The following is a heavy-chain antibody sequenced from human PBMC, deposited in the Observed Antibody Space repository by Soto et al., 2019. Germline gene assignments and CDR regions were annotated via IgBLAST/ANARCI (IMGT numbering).Heavy chain of an antibody. Sequence: QVQLVQSGAEVKKPGSSVKVSCKASGGTFSSYTISWVRQAPGQGLEWMGRIIPILGIANYAQKFQGRVTITADKSTSTAYMELSILRSEDTAVYYCARARPFLNCNYGSHWFDPWGQGTLVTVSS. J-gene: IGHJ5*02. V-gene: IGHV1-69*02. CDR3: ARARPFLNCNYGSHWFDP. CDR1: GGTFSSYT. CDR2: IIPILGIA. D-gene: IGHD1-7*01.